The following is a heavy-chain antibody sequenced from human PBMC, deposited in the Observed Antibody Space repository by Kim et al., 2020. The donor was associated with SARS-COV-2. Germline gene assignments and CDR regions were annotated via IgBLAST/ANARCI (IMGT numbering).Heavy chain of an antibody. V-gene: IGHV1-69*13. D-gene: IGHD6-6*01. CDR3: ASQSIAARPDYYYYYGMDV. CDR2: IIPIFGTA. J-gene: IGHJ6*02. CDR1: GGTFSSYA. Sequence: ASVEVSCKASGGTFSSYAISWVRQAPGQGLEWMGGIIPIFGTANYAQKFQGRVTITADESTSTAYMELSSLRSEDTAVYYCASQSIAARPDYYYYYGMDVWGQGTTVTVSS.